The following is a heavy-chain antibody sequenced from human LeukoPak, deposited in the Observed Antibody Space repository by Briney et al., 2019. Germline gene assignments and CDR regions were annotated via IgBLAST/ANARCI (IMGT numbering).Heavy chain of an antibody. CDR3: ARSSGWSKQFDY. D-gene: IGHD6-19*01. J-gene: IGHJ4*02. Sequence: SETLSLTCTVSDGSISSYYWSWIRQPPGKGLEWIGYIYYSGNTNYNPSLESRVTISVDTSKNQFSLKLSSVTAADTTVYYCARSSGWSKQFDYWGQGTLVTVSS. CDR1: DGSISSYY. V-gene: IGHV4-59*01. CDR2: IYYSGNT.